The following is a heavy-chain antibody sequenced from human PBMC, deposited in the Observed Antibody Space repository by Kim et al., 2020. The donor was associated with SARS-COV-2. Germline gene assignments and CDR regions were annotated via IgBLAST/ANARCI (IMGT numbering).Heavy chain of an antibody. J-gene: IGHJ3*02. CDR3: TRSPNWGQAFDI. V-gene: IGHV3-74*01. Sequence: YADSVKGRFTMSRDNAKNTLYLQMNSLRVEDTAVYYCTRSPNWGQAFDIWGQGTMIIVSS. D-gene: IGHD7-27*01.